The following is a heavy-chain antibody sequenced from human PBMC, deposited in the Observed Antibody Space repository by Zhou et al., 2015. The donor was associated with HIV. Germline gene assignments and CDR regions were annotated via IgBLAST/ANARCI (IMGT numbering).Heavy chain of an antibody. V-gene: IGHV1-69*01. CDR1: GGTFSSYG. D-gene: IGHD3-10*01. CDR2: IIPMFATA. Sequence: QVQLVQSGAEVKKPGSSVKVSCKASGGTFSSYGISWVRQAPGQGLEWMGGIIPMFATANYAQKFQGRVTITADESTSTAYLELRSLRSDDTAVYYCARGKLLWFGGSGHYVMDVWGQGTTVTVSS. J-gene: IGHJ6*01. CDR3: ARGKLLWFGGSGHYVMDV.